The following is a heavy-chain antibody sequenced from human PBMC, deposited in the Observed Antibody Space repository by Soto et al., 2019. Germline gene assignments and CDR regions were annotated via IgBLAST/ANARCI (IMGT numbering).Heavy chain of an antibody. Sequence: QVQLVQSGAEVKKPGSSLRVSCKASGDTFNFYTINWVRQAPGLGLEWLGRIIPYLSVSNYAQKFQGRVTITADKSTNTAYMEVRSLRSEDTAMYYCATSFGSGYRAFDYWGLGALVTVSS. CDR1: GDTFNFYT. V-gene: IGHV1-69*02. D-gene: IGHD3-10*01. CDR2: IIPYLSVS. J-gene: IGHJ4*02. CDR3: ATSFGSGYRAFDY.